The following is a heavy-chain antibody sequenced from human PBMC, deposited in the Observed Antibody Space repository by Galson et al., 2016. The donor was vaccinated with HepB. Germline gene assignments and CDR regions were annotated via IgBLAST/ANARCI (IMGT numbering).Heavy chain of an antibody. V-gene: IGHV3-48*02. CDR3: ATRYCSGGSCYSAAPGYWYFDL. D-gene: IGHD2-15*01. CDR2: LSSSSSSI. CDR1: GFTFSSYT. Sequence: SLRLSCAASGFTFSSYTMSWVRQAPGKGLEWVSYLSSSSSSIYYADSVKGRFTISRDNAKNSLYLQMNSLRDEDTAVYYCATRYCSGGSCYSAAPGYWYFDLWGRGTLVTVSS. J-gene: IGHJ2*01.